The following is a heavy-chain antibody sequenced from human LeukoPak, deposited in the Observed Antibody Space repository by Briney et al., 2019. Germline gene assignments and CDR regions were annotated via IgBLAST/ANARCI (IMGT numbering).Heavy chain of an antibody. V-gene: IGHV5-51*01. CDR3: ARQMGVASRKNYFDS. Sequence: GESLKISCQASGYNFTRYWIGWVRQMPGKGLEWMGLLYPRDSDTRCSPSFQGQVTFSADNSINTAYLQWSSLRASDTAIYYCARQMGVASRKNYFDSWGQGTLVTVSA. D-gene: IGHD5-12*01. CDR1: GYNFTRYW. J-gene: IGHJ4*02. CDR2: LYPRDSDT.